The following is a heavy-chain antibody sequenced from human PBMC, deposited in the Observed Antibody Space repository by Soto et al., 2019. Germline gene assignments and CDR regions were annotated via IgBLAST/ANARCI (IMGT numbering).Heavy chain of an antibody. CDR3: AREGLVLVPTTVNSDYYYAMDV. CDR2: ISAYNGNT. CDR1: GYSFTSYG. V-gene: IGHV1-18*01. J-gene: IGHJ6*02. D-gene: IGHD4-17*01. Sequence: ASVKVSCKISGYSFTSYGISWVRQAPGQGLEWMGWISAYNGNTKYAQKFQGRVTITTDESTSTVYMELRSLRSEDTAVYYCAREGLVLVPTTVNSDYYYAMDVWGQGTTVTVSS.